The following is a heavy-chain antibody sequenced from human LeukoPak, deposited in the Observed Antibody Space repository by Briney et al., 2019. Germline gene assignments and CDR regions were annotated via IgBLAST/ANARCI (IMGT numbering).Heavy chain of an antibody. CDR1: GYTFTGYY. CDR3: RGGPDVFDM. Sequence: ASVKVSCKASGYTFTGYYIHWVRQAPGQGLEWMGWINPNSGGTTYAQNFQGRVTLTRDTSISTSYVELIRLRSDDTAVYYCRGGPDVFDMWGQGTMVTVSS. J-gene: IGHJ3*02. D-gene: IGHD2-15*01. CDR2: INPNSGGT. V-gene: IGHV1-2*02.